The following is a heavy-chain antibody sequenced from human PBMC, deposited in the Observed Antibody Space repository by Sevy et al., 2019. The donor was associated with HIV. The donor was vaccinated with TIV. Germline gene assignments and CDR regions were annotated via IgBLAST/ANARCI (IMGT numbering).Heavy chain of an antibody. V-gene: IGHV5-51*01. CDR3: VRHPGVASLYFDY. CDR1: GYTFTNYW. Sequence: GESLKISCKGSGYTFTNYWIGWVRQMPGKGLEWMGNIYPGDSDTRYSPSFQGQVTISADKSISTAYLQWSSLKASDTAIYYCVRHPGVASLYFDYWGQGILVTVSS. CDR2: IYPGDSDT. D-gene: IGHD3-10*01. J-gene: IGHJ4*02.